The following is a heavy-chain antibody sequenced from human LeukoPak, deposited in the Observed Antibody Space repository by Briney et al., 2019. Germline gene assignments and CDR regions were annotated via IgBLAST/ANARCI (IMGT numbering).Heavy chain of an antibody. CDR3: GRGTNGMDV. J-gene: IGHJ6*02. V-gene: IGHV1-69*13. CDR1: GYTFTGYY. CDR2: IIPIFGTA. D-gene: IGHD1-1*01. Sequence: ASVKVSCKASGYTFTGYYMHWVRQAPGRGLEWMGGIIPIFGTANYAQKFQGRVTITADESTSTAYMELSSLRSEDTAVYYCGRGTNGMDVWGQGTTVTVSS.